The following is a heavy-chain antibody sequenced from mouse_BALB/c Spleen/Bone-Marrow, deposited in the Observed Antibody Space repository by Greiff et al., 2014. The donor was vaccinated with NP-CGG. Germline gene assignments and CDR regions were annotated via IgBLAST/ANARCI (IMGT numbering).Heavy chain of an antibody. Sequence: DVMLVESGGGLVKPGGSLKLSCAASGFTFSSYAMSWVRQTPEKRLEWVATISSGGSYTYYPDSVEGRFTISRDNAKNTLYLRMSSLKSEDTAMYYCTKIYYGYDGGYYYAMDYWGQGTSVTVSS. CDR1: GFTFSSYA. CDR2: ISSGGSYT. CDR3: TKIYYGYDGGYYYAMDY. J-gene: IGHJ4*01. V-gene: IGHV5-6-4*01. D-gene: IGHD2-2*01.